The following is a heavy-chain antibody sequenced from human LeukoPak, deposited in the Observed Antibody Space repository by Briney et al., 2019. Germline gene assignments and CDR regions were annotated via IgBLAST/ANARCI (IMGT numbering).Heavy chain of an antibody. CDR3: AKARELELRGNFDY. V-gene: IGHV3-23*01. D-gene: IGHD1-7*01. J-gene: IGHJ4*02. CDR1: GFTFSSYA. CDR2: ISGSGGST. Sequence: GGSLRLSCAASGFTFSSYAMSWVRQAPGKGLEWVSAISGSGGSTYYADSVKGRFTISRDNSKNTLYPQMNSLRAEDTAVYYCAKARELELRGNFDYWGQGTLVTVSS.